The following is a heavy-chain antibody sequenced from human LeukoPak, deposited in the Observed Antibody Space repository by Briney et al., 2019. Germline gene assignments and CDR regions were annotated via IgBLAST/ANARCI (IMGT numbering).Heavy chain of an antibody. Sequence: GASVKVSCKASGGTFSSYAISWVRQAPGQGLEWMGWIIPIFGTANYAQKFQGRVTITADESTSTAYMELSSLRSEDTAVYYCARGPEFGSSWYDLWGQGTLVTVSS. V-gene: IGHV1-69*01. J-gene: IGHJ5*02. CDR3: ARGPEFGSSWYDL. CDR2: IIPIFGTA. D-gene: IGHD6-13*01. CDR1: GGTFSSYA.